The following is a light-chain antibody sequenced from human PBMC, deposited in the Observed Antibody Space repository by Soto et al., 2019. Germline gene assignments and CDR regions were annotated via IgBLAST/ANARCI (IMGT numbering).Light chain of an antibody. CDR3: QQYNSYPFT. Sequence: DIQMTQSPSTLSASVGDRVTITCRASQSIRTWLAWYQQKPGKAPNLLISDASSLQRGVPSRFSGSGSGTEFTLTINSLQPEDFASFYCQQYNSYPFTFGPGTKVDIK. V-gene: IGKV1-5*01. J-gene: IGKJ3*01. CDR2: DAS. CDR1: QSIRTW.